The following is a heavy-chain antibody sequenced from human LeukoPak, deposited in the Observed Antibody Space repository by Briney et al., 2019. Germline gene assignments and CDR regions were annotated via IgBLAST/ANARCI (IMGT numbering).Heavy chain of an antibody. Sequence: PGGSLRLSCADSGFTFSSYSMNWVRQAPGKGLEWVSSISSSSSYIYYADSVKGRFTISRDNAKNSLYLQMNSLRAEDTAVYYCARDISRYSSSSGYYDYWGQGTLVTVSS. CDR1: GFTFSSYS. D-gene: IGHD6-6*01. CDR3: ARDISRYSSSSGYYDY. J-gene: IGHJ4*02. V-gene: IGHV3-21*01. CDR2: ISSSSSYI.